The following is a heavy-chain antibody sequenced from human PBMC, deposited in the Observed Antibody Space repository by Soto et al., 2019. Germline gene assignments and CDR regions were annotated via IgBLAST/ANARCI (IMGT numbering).Heavy chain of an antibody. CDR1: GFTFSDYH. V-gene: IGHV3-11*01. CDR2: ISSSGSTI. CDR3: ARLDGNDDDSSVYYYYYYGMDV. Sequence: QAQLVESGGGLVKPGGSLRLSCAASGFTFSDYHMIWIRQAPGKGLEWVSYISSSGSTIYYADSVKGRFTNARDNAKNSLYLEMNSLRAEDTAVYYCARLDGNDDDSSVYYYYYYGMDVWGKGTTVTVSS. J-gene: IGHJ6*04. D-gene: IGHD3-22*01.